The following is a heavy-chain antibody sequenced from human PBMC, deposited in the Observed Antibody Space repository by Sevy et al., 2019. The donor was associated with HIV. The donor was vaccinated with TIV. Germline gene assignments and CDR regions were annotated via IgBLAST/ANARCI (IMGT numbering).Heavy chain of an antibody. V-gene: IGHV3-23*01. Sequence: GGSLRLSCAASGFPFSNFAMSWVRQAPGKGLEWVSTLIGGGSRAYYADSVTGRFIISRDNSRNTLYLQMNSLRAEDTAIYYCAKRRVQSGLSGGGANYGMDVCGRGTTVTVSS. CDR1: GFPFSNFA. J-gene: IGHJ6*02. D-gene: IGHD2-8*02. CDR3: AKRRVQSGLSGGGANYGMDV. CDR2: LIGGGSRA.